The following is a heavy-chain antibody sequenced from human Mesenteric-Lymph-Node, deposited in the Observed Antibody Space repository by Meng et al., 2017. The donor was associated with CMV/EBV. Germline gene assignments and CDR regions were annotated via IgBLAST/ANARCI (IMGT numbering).Heavy chain of an antibody. J-gene: IGHJ5*02. CDR1: GYAFTNYG. Sequence: ASVKVSCKASGYAFTNYGISWVRQAPGQGLEWVGWISAYNGDTNYAQKIQGRVTMTTDTSTTTAYMELRSLRSDDTAVYYCARDRTYCSSTSCYTIASWFDPWGQGTLVTVSS. V-gene: IGHV1-18*01. CDR2: ISAYNGDT. D-gene: IGHD2-2*02. CDR3: ARDRTYCSSTSCYTIASWFDP.